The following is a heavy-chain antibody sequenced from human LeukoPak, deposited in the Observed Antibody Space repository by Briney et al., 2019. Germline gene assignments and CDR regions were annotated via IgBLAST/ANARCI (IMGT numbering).Heavy chain of an antibody. CDR3: ARSLSGVVIANDAFDI. V-gene: IGHV4-39*01. CDR2: IYYSGST. J-gene: IGHJ3*02. CDR1: GGSISSSSYY. Sequence: SETLSLTCTVSGGSISSSSYYWGWIRQPPGKGLEWIGSIYYSGSTYYNPSLKSRVTISVDTSKNQFSLKLSSETAADTAVYYCARSLSGVVIANDAFDIWGQGTMVTVSS. D-gene: IGHD2-21*01.